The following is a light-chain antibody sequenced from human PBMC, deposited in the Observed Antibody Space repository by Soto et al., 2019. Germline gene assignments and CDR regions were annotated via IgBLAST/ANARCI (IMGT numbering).Light chain of an antibody. CDR2: AAS. V-gene: IGKV1-33*01. CDR1: QDISDY. Sequence: DIQMTQSPSSLSASVGDRVTITCRASQDISDYLNWYQQRPGKAPNLLIYAASNLETRVPSRFSGSGSGTFFTLTITSLQPEDFATYYCQQYDSLPLTFGGGTKVDIK. J-gene: IGKJ4*01. CDR3: QQYDSLPLT.